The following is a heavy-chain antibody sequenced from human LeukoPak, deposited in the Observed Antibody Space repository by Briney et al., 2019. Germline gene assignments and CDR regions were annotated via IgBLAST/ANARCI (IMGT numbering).Heavy chain of an antibody. D-gene: IGHD3-10*01. V-gene: IGHV3-21*01. CDR2: ISSSSNYI. CDR1: GLTFSSYN. CDR3: ATEARGLGV. J-gene: IGHJ6*03. Sequence: GSLRLSCVASGLTFSSYNMNWVRQAPGKGLEWVSFISSSSNYIYYADSVKGRFTISRDNAKNSLLLQMNSLRVEDTAVYYCATEARGLGVWGKGTTITIS.